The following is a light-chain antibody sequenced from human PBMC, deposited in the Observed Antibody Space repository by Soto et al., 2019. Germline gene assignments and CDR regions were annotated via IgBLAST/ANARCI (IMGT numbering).Light chain of an antibody. V-gene: IGLV2-8*01. CDR3: SSYAGSNNVV. CDR1: SSDVGGYNY. CDR2: EVS. J-gene: IGLJ2*01. Sequence: QSALTQPPSASGSPGQSVTISCTGTSSDVGGYNYVSWYQQHPGKAPKLMIYEVSKRRSGVTDRFSGSKSGNTAFLTVSGLQAEDEADYYCSSYAGSNNVVFGGGTKLTVL.